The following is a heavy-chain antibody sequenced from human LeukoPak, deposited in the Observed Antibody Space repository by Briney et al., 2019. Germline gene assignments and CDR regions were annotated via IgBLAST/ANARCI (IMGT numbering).Heavy chain of an antibody. CDR2: IYYSGST. Sequence: SETLSLTCTVSAGSISTYYWSGIRHPPGKGREWSGYIYYSGSTNYNPSLKSRVTISVYTSKNQFSLKLSSVTAADTAVYYCARGRVNYDSLTGYDYYYYYMDVWGKGTTVTISS. CDR1: AGSISTYY. CDR3: ARGRVNYDSLTGYDYYYYYMDV. J-gene: IGHJ6*03. V-gene: IGHV4-59*01. D-gene: IGHD3-9*01.